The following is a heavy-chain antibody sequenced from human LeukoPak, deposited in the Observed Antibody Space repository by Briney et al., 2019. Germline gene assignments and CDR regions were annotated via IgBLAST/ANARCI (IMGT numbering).Heavy chain of an antibody. CDR2: IIPIFGTA. CDR1: GGTFSSYA. Sequence: GASVKVSCKASGGTFSSYAISWVRQAPGQGLEWMGGIIPIFGTANYAQKFQGRVTITADESTSTAYMELSSLRSEDTAVYYCARGDTAMVWYYYYGMDVWGQGTTVTVSS. D-gene: IGHD5-18*01. V-gene: IGHV1-69*01. J-gene: IGHJ6*02. CDR3: ARGDTAMVWYYYYGMDV.